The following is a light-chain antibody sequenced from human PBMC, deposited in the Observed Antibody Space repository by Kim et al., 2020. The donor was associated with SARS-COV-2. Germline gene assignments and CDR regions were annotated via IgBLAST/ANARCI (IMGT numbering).Light chain of an antibody. V-gene: IGKV3-20*01. CDR2: GAF. CDR3: QQYGNSYS. CDR1: QSVSGND. Sequence: SGERATLSCRASQSVSGNDLAWYQQRPGQAPTLLIYGAFTRASGVPDRFSGSGSGTDFTLTISRLEPDDFAVYYCQQYGNSYSFGPGTKLEI. J-gene: IGKJ2*03.